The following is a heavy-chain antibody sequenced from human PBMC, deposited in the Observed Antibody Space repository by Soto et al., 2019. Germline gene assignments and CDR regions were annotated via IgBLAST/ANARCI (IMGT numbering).Heavy chain of an antibody. J-gene: IGHJ6*02. CDR1: GYSFTSYG. CDR2: IYPGDSDT. CDR3: ARHRLLMTPLGMGV. D-gene: IGHD2-8*01. V-gene: IGHV5-51*01. Sequence: GECLKISCKASGYSFTSYGIAWVRQMPGKGLEWMGVIYPGDSDTRYSPSFEVQVTISADKSIRTAYLQWNTLKASDTAMYYWARHRLLMTPLGMGVWGQGTTVTVS.